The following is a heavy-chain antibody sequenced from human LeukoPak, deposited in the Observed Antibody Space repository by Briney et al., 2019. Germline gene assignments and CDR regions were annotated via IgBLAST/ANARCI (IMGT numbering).Heavy chain of an antibody. CDR2: IYHSGST. Sequence: SETLSLTCTVSGYSISSDYYWGWIRQSPGKGLEWIASIYHSGSTYYNPSLKSRVTISIDTSKNQFSLKLSSVTAADTAVYYCARVGIDSGSFADFDYWGQGTLVTVYS. V-gene: IGHV4-38-2*02. CDR3: ARVGIDSGSFADFDY. CDR1: GYSISSDYY. J-gene: IGHJ4*02. D-gene: IGHD1-26*01.